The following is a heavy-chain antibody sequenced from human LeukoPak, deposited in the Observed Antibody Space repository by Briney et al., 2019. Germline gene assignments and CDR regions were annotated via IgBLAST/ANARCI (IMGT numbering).Heavy chain of an antibody. V-gene: IGHV3-15*01. Sequence: GGSLRLSCAASGFTFSNAWMSWVRQAPGKGLEWVDRIKSKTDGGTTDYAAPVKGRFTISRDDSKNTLYLQMNSLKTEDTAVYYCTTVFGIAAAGRGYYWGQGTLVTVSS. D-gene: IGHD6-13*01. CDR1: GFTFSNAW. J-gene: IGHJ4*02. CDR2: IKSKTDGGTT. CDR3: TTVFGIAAAGRGYY.